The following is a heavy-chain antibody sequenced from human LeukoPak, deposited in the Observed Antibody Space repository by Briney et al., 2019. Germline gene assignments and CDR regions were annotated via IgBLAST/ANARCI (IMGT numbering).Heavy chain of an antibody. D-gene: IGHD3-22*01. J-gene: IGHJ4*02. CDR3: ARAQLSAFYYDTSGYYYFDD. Sequence: GGSLRLSCAASGFTFSSYAMSWVRQAPGKGLEWVSVIYSGGSTYYADSVRGRFTVSRDNSKNTLSLRMNSLRAEDTAVYYCARAQLSAFYYDTSGYYYFDDWGQGTLVTVSS. CDR2: IYSGGST. V-gene: IGHV3-66*02. CDR1: GFTFSSYA.